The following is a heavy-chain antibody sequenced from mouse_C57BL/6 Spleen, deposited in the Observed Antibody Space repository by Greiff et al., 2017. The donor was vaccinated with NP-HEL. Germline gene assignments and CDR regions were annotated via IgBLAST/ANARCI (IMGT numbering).Heavy chain of an antibody. J-gene: IGHJ4*01. Sequence: EVKLMESGPELVKPGASVKISCKASGYSFTGYYMNWVKQSPEKSLEWIGEINPSTGGTTYNQKFKAKATLTVDKSSSTAYMQLKSLTSEDSAVYYCARRAYDFRGAMDYWGQGTSVTVSS. CDR3: ARRAYDFRGAMDY. CDR1: GYSFTGYY. D-gene: IGHD2-4*01. CDR2: INPSTGGT. V-gene: IGHV1-42*01.